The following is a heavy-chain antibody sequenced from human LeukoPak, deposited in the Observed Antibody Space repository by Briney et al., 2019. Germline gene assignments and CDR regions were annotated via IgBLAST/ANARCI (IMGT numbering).Heavy chain of an antibody. V-gene: IGHV1-69*04. CDR3: ASTLKDYGGNLSPGKFDY. J-gene: IGHJ4*02. CDR1: GGTFSSYA. CDR2: IIPILGIA. D-gene: IGHD4-23*01. Sequence: SVKVSCKASGGTFSSYAISWVRQAPGQGLEWKGRIIPILGIANYAQKFQGRVTITADKSTSTAYMELSSLRSEDTAVYYCASTLKDYGGNLSPGKFDYWGQGTLVTVSS.